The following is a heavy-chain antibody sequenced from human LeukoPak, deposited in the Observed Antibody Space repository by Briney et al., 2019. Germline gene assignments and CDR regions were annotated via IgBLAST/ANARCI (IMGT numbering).Heavy chain of an antibody. V-gene: IGHV1-69*06. CDR1: GGTFSNYA. Sequence: SVKVSCKASGGTFSNYAINWVRQAPGQGLEWMGGIIPIFGTTNHAQKFQGRVRITADKSTSTAYLQWSSLKVSDTAMYYCAYYGSDSYSNEYTWFDPWGQGTLVTVSS. D-gene: IGHD3-10*01. CDR3: AYYGSDSYSNEYTWFDP. CDR2: IIPIFGTT. J-gene: IGHJ5*02.